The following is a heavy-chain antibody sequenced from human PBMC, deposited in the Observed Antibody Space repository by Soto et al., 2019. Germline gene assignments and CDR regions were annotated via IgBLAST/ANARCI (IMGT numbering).Heavy chain of an antibody. D-gene: IGHD6-13*01. V-gene: IGHV4-31*03. CDR1: GGSISSGGYY. J-gene: IGHJ5*02. CDR2: IHYSGSN. CDR3: ARGLVNGYSSNWYRGNWFDP. Sequence: QVQLQESGPGLVKPSQTLSLTCTVSGGSISSGGYYWSWIRQHPGKGLEWIGYIHYSGSNYYNQSLKSRVTSSVDTSKNLFSLKLSSVTAADTSVYYCARGLVNGYSSNWYRGNWFDPWGQGTLVTVSS.